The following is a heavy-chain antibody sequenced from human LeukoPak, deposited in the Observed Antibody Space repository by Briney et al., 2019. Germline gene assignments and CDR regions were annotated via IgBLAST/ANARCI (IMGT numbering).Heavy chain of an antibody. CDR1: GFTFNRYA. Sequence: QPGGSLRLSCAASGFTFNRYAMSWVRQAPGKGLEWVSAISGRNDSTKYADSVKGRFTISRDNSRNTLFLQMNSLRAEDTAVYYCARRYCTSTTCFFYMDVWGRGTTVTVSS. V-gene: IGHV3-23*01. CDR2: ISGRNDST. CDR3: ARRYCTSTTCFFYMDV. J-gene: IGHJ6*04. D-gene: IGHD2-2*01.